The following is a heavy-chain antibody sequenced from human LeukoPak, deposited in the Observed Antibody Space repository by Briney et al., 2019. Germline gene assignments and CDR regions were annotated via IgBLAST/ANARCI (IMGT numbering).Heavy chain of an antibody. CDR2: IYTSGST. CDR1: GGSISSYY. D-gene: IGHD3-22*01. Sequence: PSETLSLTCTVSGGSISSYYWSWIRQPPGKGLEWIGYIYTSGSTNYNPSLKSRVTISVDTSKNQFSLKLSSVTAADTAVYYCARHEFYDSSGYYNIGDWFDPWGQGTLVTVSS. CDR3: ARHEFYDSSGYYNIGDWFDP. J-gene: IGHJ5*02. V-gene: IGHV4-4*09.